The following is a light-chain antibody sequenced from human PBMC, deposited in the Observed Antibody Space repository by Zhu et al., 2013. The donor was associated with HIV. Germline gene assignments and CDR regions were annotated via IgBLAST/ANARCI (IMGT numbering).Light chain of an antibody. CDR3: QQYFSVPYT. Sequence: DIVMTQSPDSLAVSLGERATINCKSSQSVLYSSNNKNYLAWYQQKPGQPPKLLIYWASIRESGVPDRFSGSGSGTDFTLTIDGLRPEDAALYFCQQYFSVPYTFGQGTKVEI. V-gene: IGKV4-1*01. J-gene: IGKJ1*01. CDR1: QSVLYSSNNKNY. CDR2: WAS.